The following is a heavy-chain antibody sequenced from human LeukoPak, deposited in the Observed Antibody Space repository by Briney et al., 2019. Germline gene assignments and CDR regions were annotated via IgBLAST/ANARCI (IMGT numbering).Heavy chain of an antibody. D-gene: IGHD4-4*01. J-gene: IGHJ6*03. CDR3: WRRAGLQSLDFWDQRTRVSVPSAST. Sequence: PSETLSLTCAVYGGSFSGYYWSWIRQPPGKGLEWIGEINHSGSTNYNPSLKRRVTISVDTSKNHFFLLLSSVTAADTAVFFCWRRAGLQSLDFWDQRTRVSVPSASTRGK. V-gene: IGHV4-34*01. CDR2: INHSGST. CDR1: GGSFSGYY.